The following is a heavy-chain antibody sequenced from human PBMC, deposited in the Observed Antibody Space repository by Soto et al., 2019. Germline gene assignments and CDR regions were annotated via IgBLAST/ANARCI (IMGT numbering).Heavy chain of an antibody. CDR2: INWNGGST. J-gene: IGHJ3*02. D-gene: IGHD3-22*01. V-gene: IGHV3-20*04. CDR1: GFTFDDYG. Sequence: PGGSLRLSCAAPGFTFDDYGMSWVRQAPGKGLEWVSGINWNGGSTGYADSVKGRFTISRDNAKNSLYLQMNSLGAEDTALYYCAREMDYYDSSGYYSRAFDIWGQGTMVTVSS. CDR3: AREMDYYDSSGYYSRAFDI.